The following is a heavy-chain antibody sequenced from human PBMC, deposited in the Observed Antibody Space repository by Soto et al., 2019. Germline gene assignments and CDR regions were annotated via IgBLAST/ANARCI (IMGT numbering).Heavy chain of an antibody. Sequence: QVQLVQSGAEVKKPGASVKVSCKASGYTFTSYGISWVRQAPGQGLEWMGWISAYNGNTNYAQKLQGRVTMTTDTSTSTAYMELRSLRSDDTAVYYCARDYTIYYYDSSEGDAFDIWGQGTMVTVSS. CDR3: ARDYTIYYYDSSEGDAFDI. CDR2: ISAYNGNT. J-gene: IGHJ3*02. D-gene: IGHD3-22*01. V-gene: IGHV1-18*04. CDR1: GYTFTSYG.